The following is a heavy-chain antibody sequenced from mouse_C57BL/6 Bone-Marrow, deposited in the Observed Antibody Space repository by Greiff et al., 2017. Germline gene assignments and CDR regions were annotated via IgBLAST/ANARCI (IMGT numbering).Heavy chain of an antibody. J-gene: IGHJ2*01. CDR1: GFNIKDDY. CDR2: IDPENGDT. CDR3: TVYYDYDDEGDY. D-gene: IGHD2-4*01. Sequence: EVKLMESGAELVRPGASVKLSCTASGFNIKDDYMHWVKQRPEQGLEWIGWIDPENGDTEYASEFQGKATITADTSSNTAYLQLSSLTSEDTAVYYCTVYYDYDDEGDYWGQGTTLTVSS. V-gene: IGHV14-4*01.